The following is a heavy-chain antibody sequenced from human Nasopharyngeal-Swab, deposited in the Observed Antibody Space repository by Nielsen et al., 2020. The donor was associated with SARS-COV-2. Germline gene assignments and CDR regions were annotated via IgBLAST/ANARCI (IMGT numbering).Heavy chain of an antibody. Sequence: GESLKISCKGSGYSFTSYWIGWVRQMPGKGLECMGIIYPGDSDTRYSPSFQGQVTISADKSISTAYLQWSSLKASDTAMYYCARQAYCGGDCYSFAPAGLQHWGKGTLVTVSS. CDR3: ARQAYCGGDCYSFAPAGLQH. D-gene: IGHD2-21*02. J-gene: IGHJ1*01. V-gene: IGHV5-51*01. CDR1: GYSFTSYW. CDR2: IYPGDSDT.